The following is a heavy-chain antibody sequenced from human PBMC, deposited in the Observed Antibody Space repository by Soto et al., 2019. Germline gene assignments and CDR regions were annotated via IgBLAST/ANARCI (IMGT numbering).Heavy chain of an antibody. J-gene: IGHJ5*02. V-gene: IGHV1-3*01. CDR1: GFTFSRYA. Sequence: QVQLVQSGSVVKKPGAPVKLSCKASGFTFSRYAIHWVRQAPGQRLEWVGWINAANGNTKYSQKFQVGVTFTSDTSADTAYMELSSLKFEDTAVYYCARGEFWTRLGRVSWFDRWGQGTLVTVS. CDR3: ARGEFWTRLGRVSWFDR. CDR2: INAANGNT. D-gene: IGHD3-3*01.